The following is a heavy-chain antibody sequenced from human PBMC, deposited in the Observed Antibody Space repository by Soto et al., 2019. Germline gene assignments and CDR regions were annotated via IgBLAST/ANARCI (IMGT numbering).Heavy chain of an antibody. V-gene: IGHV4-31*03. Sequence: PSETLSLTCTVSGGSISSGGYYWSWIRQHPGKGLEWIGYIYYSGSTYYNPSLKSRVTISVDTSKNQFSLKLSSVTAADTAVYYCARDCSSTSCSRSYYYYYGMDVWGQGTTVTVSS. CDR3: ARDCSSTSCSRSYYYYYGMDV. CDR1: GGSISSGGYY. J-gene: IGHJ6*02. CDR2: IYYSGST. D-gene: IGHD2-2*01.